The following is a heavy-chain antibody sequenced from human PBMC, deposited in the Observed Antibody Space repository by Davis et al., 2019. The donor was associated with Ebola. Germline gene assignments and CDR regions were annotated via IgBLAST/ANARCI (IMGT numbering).Heavy chain of an antibody. Sequence: PSETLSPTCAVYGGSFSGYYWSWIRPPPGKGLEWIGEINHSGSTNYNPSLKSRVTISVDTSKNQFSLKLSSVTAADTAVYYCARGRKMVRGVMLYYFDYWGQGTLVTVSS. CDR3: ARGRKMVRGVMLYYFDY. CDR2: INHSGST. D-gene: IGHD3-10*01. CDR1: GGSFSGYY. J-gene: IGHJ4*02. V-gene: IGHV4-34*01.